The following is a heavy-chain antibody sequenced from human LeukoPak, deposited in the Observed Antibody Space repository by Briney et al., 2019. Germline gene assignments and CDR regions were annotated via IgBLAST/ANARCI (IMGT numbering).Heavy chain of an antibody. D-gene: IGHD4-17*01. CDR3: ARVHDYGDPRYYFDY. Sequence: ASVKVSCKASGGTFSSYAISWVRQAPGQGLEWMGGIIPIFGTANYAQKFQGRVTITADESTSTAYMELSSLRSEDTAVYYCARVHDYGDPRYYFDYWGQGTLVTVSS. CDR1: GGTFSSYA. CDR2: IIPIFGTA. V-gene: IGHV1-69*13. J-gene: IGHJ4*02.